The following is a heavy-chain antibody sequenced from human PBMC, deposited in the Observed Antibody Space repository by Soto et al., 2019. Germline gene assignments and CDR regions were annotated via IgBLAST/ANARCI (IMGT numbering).Heavy chain of an antibody. Sequence: TSETLSLTCTVSGGSISSGGYYWSWIRQHPGKGLEWIGYIYYSGSTYYNPSLKSRVTISVDTSKNQFSLKLSSVTAAYTAVYYCARDSFSYDYYGMDVWGQGTTVTVSS. J-gene: IGHJ6*02. CDR2: IYYSGST. CDR1: GGSISSGGYY. CDR3: ARDSFSYDYYGMDV. V-gene: IGHV4-31*03.